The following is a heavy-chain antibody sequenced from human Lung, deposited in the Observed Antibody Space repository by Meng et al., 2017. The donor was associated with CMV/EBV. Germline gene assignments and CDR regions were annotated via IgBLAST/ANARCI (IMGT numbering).Heavy chain of an antibody. J-gene: IGHJ6*02. CDR2: NDNGNT. D-gene: IGHD3-22*01. V-gene: IGHV4-38-2*01. CDR3: VGHMIVVPDRCYGVGV. CDR1: GHSISSDYF. Sequence: GSLRLSCRVSGHSISSDYFWGWVRQPPGEGLEWIGINDNGNTYYSPSLKSRVAISVYTSGTQFSLTLTSVTAADTAVYYCVGHMIVVPDRCYGVGVWGQGTTVTGSS.